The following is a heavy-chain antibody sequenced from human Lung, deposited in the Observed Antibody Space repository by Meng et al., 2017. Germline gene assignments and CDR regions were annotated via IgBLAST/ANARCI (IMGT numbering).Heavy chain of an antibody. V-gene: IGHV3-30*01. CDR1: GFTFNTYA. J-gene: IGHJ2*01. CDR3: ARDKPPNDV. Sequence: VGLVGLGGGVVQPGGSLRLPCAASGFTFNTYAMHWVRQAPGKGLEWVSLMSFDGAQIYYSDSVRGRFTISRDNSKNTLYLQMNSLRAEDTAVYYCARDKPPNDVWGRGTLVTVSS. CDR2: MSFDGAQI.